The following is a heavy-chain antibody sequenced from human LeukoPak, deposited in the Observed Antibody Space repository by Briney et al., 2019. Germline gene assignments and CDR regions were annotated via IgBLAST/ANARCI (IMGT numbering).Heavy chain of an antibody. Sequence: GGSLRLSCAASGFTFSSYAMSWVRQAPGKGLEWVSAISGSGGSTYYADSVKGRFTISRDSSKNTLYLQMNSLRAEDTAVYYCAKDFGYGDYLYYFDYWGQGTLVTVSS. J-gene: IGHJ4*02. D-gene: IGHD4-17*01. CDR1: GFTFSSYA. CDR2: ISGSGGST. V-gene: IGHV3-23*01. CDR3: AKDFGYGDYLYYFDY.